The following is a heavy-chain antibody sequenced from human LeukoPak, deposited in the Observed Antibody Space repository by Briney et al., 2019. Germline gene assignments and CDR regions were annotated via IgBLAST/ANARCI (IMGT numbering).Heavy chain of an antibody. CDR3: ARLGRVAAAGAYDYHSMDV. D-gene: IGHD5-12*01. J-gene: IGHJ6*02. Sequence: SETLSLTCSVSGDSISTSSWSWIRQPPGQGLEVIGDIYSSGSTDHNPSLKSRVSFSVDTSTNPLSLKLSPVTAADTALSSCARLGRVAAAGAYDYHSMDVWGQGITVTVSS. CDR1: GDSISTSS. CDR2: IYSSGST. V-gene: IGHV4-4*09.